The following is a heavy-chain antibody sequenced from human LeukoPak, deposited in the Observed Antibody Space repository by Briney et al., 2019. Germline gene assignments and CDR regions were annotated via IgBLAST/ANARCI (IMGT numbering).Heavy chain of an antibody. CDR3: ARAGYCSSTSCLLKGYYFDY. CDR1: GGSISSGGYY. Sequence: SETLSLTCTVSGGSISSGGYYWSWIRQHPGKGLEWIGYIYYSGSTYYNPSLESRVTISVDTSKNQFSLKLSSVTAADTAVYYCARAGYCSSTSCLLKGYYFDYWGQGTLVTVSS. J-gene: IGHJ4*02. CDR2: IYYSGST. V-gene: IGHV4-31*03. D-gene: IGHD2-2*03.